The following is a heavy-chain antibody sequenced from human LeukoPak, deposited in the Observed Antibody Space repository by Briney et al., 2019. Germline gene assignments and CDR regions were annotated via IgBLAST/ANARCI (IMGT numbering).Heavy chain of an antibody. CDR2: ISGSGPTT. CDR1: GFTFSNHA. J-gene: IGHJ4*02. V-gene: IGHV3-23*01. D-gene: IGHD3-22*01. Sequence: HSGGSLRLSCAASGFTFSNHAMSWVRQARGKGLEWVSVISGSGPTTFYADSVKGRFTISRDNSKNTLYLQMNGLRPEDTALYYCAKVPPGYDTSGSIDYWGQGTLVTVSS. CDR3: AKVPPGYDTSGSIDY.